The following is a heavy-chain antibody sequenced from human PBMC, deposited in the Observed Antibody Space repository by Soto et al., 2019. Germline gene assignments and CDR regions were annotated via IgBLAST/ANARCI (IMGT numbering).Heavy chain of an antibody. Sequence: PSETLSLTCTVSGGSISSSSYYWGWIRQPPGKGLEWIGSIYYSGSTYYNPSLKSRVTISVDTSKNQFSLKLSPVTAADTAVYYCASGDCSSTSCYENWFDPWGQGTLVTVSS. D-gene: IGHD2-2*03. CDR2: IYYSGST. CDR1: GGSISSSSYY. CDR3: ASGDCSSTSCYENWFDP. V-gene: IGHV4-39*01. J-gene: IGHJ5*02.